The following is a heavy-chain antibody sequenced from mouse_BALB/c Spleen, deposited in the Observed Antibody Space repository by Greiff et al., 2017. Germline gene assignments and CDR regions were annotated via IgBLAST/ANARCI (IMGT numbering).Heavy chain of an antibody. J-gene: IGHJ1*01. D-gene: IGHD1-1*01. CDR1: GFAFSSYD. Sequence: EVQLVESGGGLVKPGGSLKLSCAASGFAFSSYDMSWVRQTPEKRLEWVAYISSGGGSTYYPDTVKGRFTISRDNAKNTLYLQMSSLKSEDTAMYYCSRRGTTVVEGYWYFDVWGAGTTVTVSS. V-gene: IGHV5-12-1*01. CDR2: ISSGGGST. CDR3: SRRGTTVVEGYWYFDV.